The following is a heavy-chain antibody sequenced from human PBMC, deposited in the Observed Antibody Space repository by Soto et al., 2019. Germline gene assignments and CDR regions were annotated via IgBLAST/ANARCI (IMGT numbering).Heavy chain of an antibody. V-gene: IGHV3-33*01. Sequence: GFPRLSCSASGFKFRSFGRHWVGQDPGKGLEWVAIISYDGSNTYYTDSVKGRFTISRDNSRNTLYLQMNSLRAEDTAVYYCARDLLGSTGHFDYWGQGTLVTVSS. CDR3: ARDLLGSTGHFDY. J-gene: IGHJ4*02. CDR2: ISYDGSNT. D-gene: IGHD1-1*01. CDR1: GFKFRSFG.